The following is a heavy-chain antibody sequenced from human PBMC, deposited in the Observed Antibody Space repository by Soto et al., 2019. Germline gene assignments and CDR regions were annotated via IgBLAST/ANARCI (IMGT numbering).Heavy chain of an antibody. CDR3: AKDGNWLDVFLDL. V-gene: IGHV3-23*01. CDR2: SSTSGRST. D-gene: IGHD6-19*01. CDR1: GIDFSNHA. J-gene: IGHJ4*02. Sequence: GGSLRLSCVVSGIDFSNHAMTWVRQAPGKGLEWVAISSTSGRSTYHADSVRGRFTISRDNSKNTLYLHMTNLRAEDTAVYYCAKDGNWLDVFLDLWGQGTPVTVS.